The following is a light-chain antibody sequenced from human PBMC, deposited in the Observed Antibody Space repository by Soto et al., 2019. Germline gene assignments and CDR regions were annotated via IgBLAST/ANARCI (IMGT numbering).Light chain of an antibody. CDR2: GAS. J-gene: IGKJ1*01. CDR1: HIVNSN. CDR3: QQYNNWPRT. Sequence: EIVITQRPATLSVSPGERATLSCRASHIVNSNLAWYQQKPGQAPRLLIYGASTRATDIPARFSGSGSGTEFTLTISSRQSEDFAVYYCQQYNNWPRTFGQGPKVDIK. V-gene: IGKV3-15*01.